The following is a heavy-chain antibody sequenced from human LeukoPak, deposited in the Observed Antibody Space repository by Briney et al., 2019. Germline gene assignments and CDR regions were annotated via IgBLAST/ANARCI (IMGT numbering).Heavy chain of an antibody. Sequence: PGGSLRLSCGASGYSFSAYWMHWVRQGPGKGLVWVSRINEDGSSTSYAESVRGRFTISRDNARNTLYLQMNSLRAEDAAVYYCTRDTFGARGSWGQGTLVTVSS. J-gene: IGHJ4*02. V-gene: IGHV3-74*01. D-gene: IGHD3-10*01. CDR2: INEDGSST. CDR3: TRDTFGARGS. CDR1: GYSFSAYW.